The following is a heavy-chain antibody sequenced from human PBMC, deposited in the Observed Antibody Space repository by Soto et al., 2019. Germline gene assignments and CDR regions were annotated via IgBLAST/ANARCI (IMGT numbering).Heavy chain of an antibody. J-gene: IGHJ6*01. D-gene: IGHD1-20*01. V-gene: IGHV3-11*01. CDR3: ARLVTATRNYYYGMDV. Sequence: PGGSLRLSCAASVFTFRDYYMTWIRQAPGKGLEWLSYISSSGSTIYYADSVKGRFTISRDNAKNSLFLQMNSLRAEDTAVYYCARLVTATRNYYYGMDVWGQGTTVTVSS. CDR2: ISSSGSTI. CDR1: VFTFRDYY.